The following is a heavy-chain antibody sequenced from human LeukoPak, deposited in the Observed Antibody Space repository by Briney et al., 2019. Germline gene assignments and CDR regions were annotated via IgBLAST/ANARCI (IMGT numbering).Heavy chain of an antibody. J-gene: IGHJ4*02. CDR1: GFTFSSYS. V-gene: IGHV3-48*02. Sequence: GGSLRLSCAASGFTFSSYSMNWVRQAPGKRLEWVSYISCSSDSIYYADSVKGGFIISRDNADNSLYLQLNSLRDEDTAVYYCARAMRSGYDYWGQGTLVTVSS. CDR2: ISCSSDSI. CDR3: ARAMRSGYDY. D-gene: IGHD5-12*01.